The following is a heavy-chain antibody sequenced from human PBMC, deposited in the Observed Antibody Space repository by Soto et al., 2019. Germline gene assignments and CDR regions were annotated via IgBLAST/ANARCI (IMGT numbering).Heavy chain of an antibody. J-gene: IGHJ4*02. V-gene: IGHV3-53*01. CDR2: IYSGGST. CDR1: GFTVSSNY. CDR3: ARGGYYDSSGYYYFDY. Sequence: GGSLRLSCAASGFTVSSNYMSWVRQAPGKGLEWVSVIYSGGSTYYADSVKGRFTISRDNSKNTLYLQMNSLRAEDTAVYYCARGGYYDSSGYYYFDYWGQGTLVTVSS. D-gene: IGHD3-22*01.